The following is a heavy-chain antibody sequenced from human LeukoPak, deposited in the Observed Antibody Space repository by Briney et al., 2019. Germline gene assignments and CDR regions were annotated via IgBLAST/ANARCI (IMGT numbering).Heavy chain of an antibody. Sequence: SETLSLTCTVSGGSISSSSYYWGWIRQPPGKGREWIGSIYYSGSTYYHPSLNIRVTISVDTSKNEFSMRLSSVTAADTAVDYCAREDFGYSYGYPYYYYYMDVWGKGTTVTVSS. CDR3: AREDFGYSYGYPYYYYYMDV. CDR1: GGSISSSSYY. CDR2: IYYSGST. V-gene: IGHV4-39*02. J-gene: IGHJ6*03. D-gene: IGHD5-18*01.